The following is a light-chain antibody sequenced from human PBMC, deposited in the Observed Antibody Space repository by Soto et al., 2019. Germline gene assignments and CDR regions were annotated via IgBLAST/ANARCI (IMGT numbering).Light chain of an antibody. CDR2: GAS. CDR3: QQYGTSPLT. Sequence: ENVLTQSPGTLSLSPGERASLSCRASQSVSSSYLAWHQQKPGQAPRLLIYGASSRATGIPDRFSGSGSGTDFTLTISRLEPEDFAVYYCQQYGTSPLTFGGGTKVEIK. CDR1: QSVSSSY. J-gene: IGKJ4*01. V-gene: IGKV3-20*01.